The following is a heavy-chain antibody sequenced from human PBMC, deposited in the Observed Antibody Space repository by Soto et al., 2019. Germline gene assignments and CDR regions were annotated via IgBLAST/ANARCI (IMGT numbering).Heavy chain of an antibody. V-gene: IGHV4-4*02. CDR2: IYHSGST. Sequence: QVQLQESGPGLVKPSGTLSLTCAVSGGSISSSNWWSWVRQPPGKGLEWIGEIYHSGSTNYNPSLKSRVTISVDKSKNQFSLKLSSVTAADTAVYYCARDRRYCSGGSCRDNWFDPWGQGTLVTVSS. J-gene: IGHJ5*02. D-gene: IGHD2-15*01. CDR1: GGSISSSNW. CDR3: ARDRRYCSGGSCRDNWFDP.